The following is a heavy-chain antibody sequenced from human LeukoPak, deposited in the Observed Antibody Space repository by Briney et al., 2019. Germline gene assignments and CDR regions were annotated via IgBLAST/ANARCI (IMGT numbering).Heavy chain of an antibody. V-gene: IGHV4-34*01. Sequence: SETLSLTCAVYGGSFSGYYWSWIRQPPGKGLEWIGEINHSGSTNYNPSLKSRVTISVDTSKNQFSLKLSSVTAADTAVYYCARGANDCSGTSCYDYWGQGTLVTVSS. J-gene: IGHJ4*02. CDR1: GGSFSGYY. D-gene: IGHD2-2*01. CDR3: ARGANDCSGTSCYDY. CDR2: INHSGST.